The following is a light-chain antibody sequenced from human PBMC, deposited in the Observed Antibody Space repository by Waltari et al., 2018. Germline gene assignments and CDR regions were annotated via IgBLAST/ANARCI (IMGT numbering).Light chain of an antibody. CDR1: QNVPSY. V-gene: IGKV3-11*01. J-gene: IGKJ3*01. CDR2: DAS. CDR3: QQRSNWLFT. Sequence: EIVLTQSPATLSLSPGERATLSCRASQNVPSYLAWYHQKPGQAPRLLIYDASNRATGSPARFSGSGSGTDFTLTISSLVPEDFAVYYCQQRSNWLFTFGPGTKVGLK.